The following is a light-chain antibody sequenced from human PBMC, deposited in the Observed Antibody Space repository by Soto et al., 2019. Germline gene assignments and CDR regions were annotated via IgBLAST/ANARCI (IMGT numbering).Light chain of an antibody. CDR2: GNS. V-gene: IGLV1-40*01. Sequence: QSALTQPPSVSGAPGQRVTISCTGSSSNIGAGYDVHWYPQLPGTAPKLLIYGNSNRPSGVPDRFSGSKSGTSASLAITGLQAEDEAGYYCQSYDSSLSGWVFGGGTKLTVL. CDR3: QSYDSSLSGWV. CDR1: SSNIGAGYD. J-gene: IGLJ3*02.